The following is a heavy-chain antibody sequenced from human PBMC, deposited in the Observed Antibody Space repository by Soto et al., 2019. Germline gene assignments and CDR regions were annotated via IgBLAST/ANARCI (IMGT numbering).Heavy chain of an antibody. CDR2: IYYSGST. CDR1: GGSISSGGYY. CDR3: ARWMGQTYYDILTGYRTDYYDSSGSKCFDY. Sequence: SETLSLTCTVSGGSISSGGYYWSWIRQHPGKGLEWIGYIYYSGSTYYNPSLKSRVTISVDTSKNQFSLKLSSVTAADTAVYYCARWMGQTYYDILTGYRTDYYDSSGSKCFDYWGQGTRVTVSS. J-gene: IGHJ4*02. D-gene: IGHD3-9*01. V-gene: IGHV4-31*03.